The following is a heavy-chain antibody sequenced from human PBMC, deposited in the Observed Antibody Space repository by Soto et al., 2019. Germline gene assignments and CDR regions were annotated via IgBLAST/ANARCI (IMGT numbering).Heavy chain of an antibody. Sequence: QVQLQQSGPGLVKPSQTLSLTCAISGDSVSSNSAAWNWIRQSPSRGLKWLGRTYFRSKWHTEYALSVRGRITVSPDTSKNQFSLQLNSVTPEDTAFYYCGRDTRGSIGEDWGQGALVTVSS. J-gene: IGHJ4*02. CDR1: GDSVSSNSAA. V-gene: IGHV6-1*01. CDR2: TYFRSKWHT. D-gene: IGHD3-10*01. CDR3: GRDTRGSIGED.